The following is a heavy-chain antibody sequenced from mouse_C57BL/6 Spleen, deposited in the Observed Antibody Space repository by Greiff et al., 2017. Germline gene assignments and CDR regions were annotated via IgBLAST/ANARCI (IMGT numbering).Heavy chain of an antibody. CDR3: AKLRSSFDY. J-gene: IGHJ2*01. Sequence: EVKLMESGGDLVKPGGSLKLSCAASGFTFSSYGMSWVRQTPDKRLEWVATISSGGSYTYYPDSVKGRFTISRDNAKNTLYLQMSSLKSEDTARYYCAKLRSSFDYWGQGTTRTVSS. CDR2: ISSGGSYT. CDR1: GFTFSSYG. D-gene: IGHD1-1*01. V-gene: IGHV5-6*01.